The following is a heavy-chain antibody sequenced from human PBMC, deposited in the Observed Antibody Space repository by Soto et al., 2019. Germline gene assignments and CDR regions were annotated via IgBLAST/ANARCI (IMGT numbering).Heavy chain of an antibody. Sequence: ASETLSLTCTVSGGSISSYYWSWIRQPPGKGLEWIGYIYYSGSTNYNPSLKSRVTISVDTSKNQFSLKLSSVTAADAAVYYCARVGVTQDWNDVRFDYWGQGTLVTVSS. V-gene: IGHV4-59*01. CDR2: IYYSGST. CDR1: GGSISSYY. J-gene: IGHJ4*02. CDR3: ARVGVTQDWNDVRFDY. D-gene: IGHD1-1*01.